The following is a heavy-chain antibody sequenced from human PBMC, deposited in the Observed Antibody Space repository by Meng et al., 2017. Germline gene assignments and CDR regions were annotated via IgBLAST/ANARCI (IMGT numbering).Heavy chain of an antibody. D-gene: IGHD6-19*01. CDR3: ARRRGSSGWKFDY. Sequence: GESLKISCAASGFTFSSYWMHWVRQAPGKGLVWVSRINSDGSSTSYADSVKGRFTISRDNAKNSLYLQMNSLRAEDTAVYYCARRRGSSGWKFDYWGQGTLVTVSS. J-gene: IGHJ4*02. V-gene: IGHV3-74*01. CDR1: GFTFSSYW. CDR2: INSDGSST.